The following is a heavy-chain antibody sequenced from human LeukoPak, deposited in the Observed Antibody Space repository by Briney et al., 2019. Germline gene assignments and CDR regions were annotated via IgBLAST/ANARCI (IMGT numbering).Heavy chain of an antibody. J-gene: IGHJ4*02. Sequence: GTSVKVSCKASGFTFTSSAVQWVRQARGQRLEWIGWIVVGSGNTNYAQKFQERVTITRDMSTSTAYMELSSLRSEDTAVYYCARGGRRDGYTDWGQGTLVTVSS. D-gene: IGHD5-24*01. CDR1: GFTFTSSA. CDR3: ARGGRRDGYTD. V-gene: IGHV1-58*01. CDR2: IVVGSGNT.